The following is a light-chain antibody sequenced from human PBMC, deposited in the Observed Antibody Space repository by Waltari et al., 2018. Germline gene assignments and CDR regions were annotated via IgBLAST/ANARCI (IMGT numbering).Light chain of an antibody. Sequence: HTTQDVRASLSCFQQKPVKAPQLLIYDASTLQSGVPSRFSGSGSGTAFSFTITSLQPEDSATYYCQHYHTLPYTFGRGTKLQIK. V-gene: IGKV1-33*01. CDR2: DAS. CDR1: QDVRAS. CDR3: QHYHTLPYT. J-gene: IGKJ2*01.